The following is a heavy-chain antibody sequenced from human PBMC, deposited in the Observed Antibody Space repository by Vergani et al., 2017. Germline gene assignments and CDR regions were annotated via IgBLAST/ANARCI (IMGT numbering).Heavy chain of an antibody. D-gene: IGHD3-10*01. V-gene: IGHV1-69*08. J-gene: IGHJ6*02. CDR2: ITPVYGTA. Sequence: QVHLVQSGSEVKKPGSSVKVSCKASKDTFSVSTINWVRQAPGQGPEWMGRITPVYGTANNAPKFQGRLTLTADRVPTTFYMELTSLKSEDTAVYYCAKAVITDYYYYGMDVWGQGTTVTVAS. CDR1: KDTFSVST. CDR3: AKAVITDYYYYGMDV.